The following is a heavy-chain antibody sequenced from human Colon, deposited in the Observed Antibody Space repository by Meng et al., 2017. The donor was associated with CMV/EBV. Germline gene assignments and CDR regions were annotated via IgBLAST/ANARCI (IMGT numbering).Heavy chain of an antibody. Sequence: EVQLLEXXXGXVXXGGXLRFSCAASGFTFSDAAMSWIRQAPGKGLQWVSAVSGDGGSAVYADFMKDRFTISRDNSKNTVYLQMNSLRAEDTAVYYCVGLLTGYNSHHWGQGTLVTVSS. CDR3: VGLLTGYNSHH. CDR2: VSGDGGSA. D-gene: IGHD3-9*01. CDR1: GFTFSDAA. V-gene: IGHV3-23*01. J-gene: IGHJ5*02.